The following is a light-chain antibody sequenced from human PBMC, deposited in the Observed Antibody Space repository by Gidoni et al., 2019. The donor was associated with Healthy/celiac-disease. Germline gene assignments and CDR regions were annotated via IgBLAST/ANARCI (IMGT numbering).Light chain of an antibody. J-gene: IGLJ2*01. V-gene: IGLV3-1*01. CDR1: KLGDKY. CDR2: QDS. Sequence: YELTQSPSVSVTPGQTARITCSGDKLGDKYACWYQQKPGQSPVLVIYQDSKRPPGIPERFSGSNSGNTATLTISGTQAMDEADYYCQAWDSSTVVFGGGTKLTVL. CDR3: QAWDSSTVV.